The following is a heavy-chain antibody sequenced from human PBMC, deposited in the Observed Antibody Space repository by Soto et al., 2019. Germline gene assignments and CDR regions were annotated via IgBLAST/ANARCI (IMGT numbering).Heavy chain of an antibody. Sequence: SETLSLTCTVSRRSISSYYWRWIRQPPGKGLEWIGYIYYSGSTNYNPSLKSRVTISVDTSKNQFSLKLSSVTAADTALYYCARTYGRNFDYWGQGTLVTVS. V-gene: IGHV4-59*01. J-gene: IGHJ4*02. CDR2: IYYSGST. CDR3: ARTYGRNFDY. CDR1: RRSISSYY. D-gene: IGHD3-10*01.